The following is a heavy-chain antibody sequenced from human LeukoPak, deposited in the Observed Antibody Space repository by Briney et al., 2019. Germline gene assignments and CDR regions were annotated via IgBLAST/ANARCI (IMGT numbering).Heavy chain of an antibody. CDR2: ISGSGGRT. J-gene: IGHJ6*04. CDR3: AKHQQISGAPFMDV. CDR1: GFTFSSYA. V-gene: IGHV3-23*01. Sequence: GASRRLSCAASGFTFSSYAMSWVRQAPGKGLEWVSTISGSGGRTYYTDSVKGRFTISRDNSKNTLLLQMNSLRVEDTAIYYCAKHQQISGAPFMDVWAKGTRVTVS. D-gene: IGHD1/OR15-1a*01.